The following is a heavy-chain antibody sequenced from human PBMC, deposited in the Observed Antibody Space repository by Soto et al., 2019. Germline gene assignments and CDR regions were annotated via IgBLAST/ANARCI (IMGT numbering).Heavy chain of an antibody. CDR2: IYWDDDK. V-gene: IGHV2-5*02. CDR3: AHYGDYRTAFDI. D-gene: IGHD4-17*01. Sequence: QITLKESGPTLVKPTQTLTLTCTFSGFSLSTSGVGVGWIRQPPAKALEWLALIYWDDDKRYSPSLKSRLTITKDTSKNQVVLTMTNMDPVDTATYYCAHYGDYRTAFDIWGQGTMVTVSS. J-gene: IGHJ3*02. CDR1: GFSLSTSGVG.